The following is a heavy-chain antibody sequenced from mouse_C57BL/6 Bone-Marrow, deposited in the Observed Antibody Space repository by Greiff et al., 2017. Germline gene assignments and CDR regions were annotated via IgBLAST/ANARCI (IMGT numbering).Heavy chain of an antibody. V-gene: IGHV1-81*01. D-gene: IGHD2-2*01. Sequence: QVQLQQSGAELARPGASVKLSCKASGYTFTSYGISWVKQRTGQGLEWIGEIYPRSGNTYYNEKFKGKATLTADKSSSTAYMELRSLTSEDSAVYFRARERTMVTTGCHYFDYWGQGTTLTVSS. CDR3: ARERTMVTTGCHYFDY. CDR1: GYTFTSYG. CDR2: IYPRSGNT. J-gene: IGHJ2*01.